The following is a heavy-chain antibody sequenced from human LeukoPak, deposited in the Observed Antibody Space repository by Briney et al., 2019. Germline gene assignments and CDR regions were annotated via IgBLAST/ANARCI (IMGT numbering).Heavy chain of an antibody. D-gene: IGHD2/OR15-2a*01. J-gene: IGHJ4*02. Sequence: ASVKVSCKASGYTLTSYYMHWVRQAPGQGLEWMGIINPSGGSTSYAQKFQGRVTMTRDTSTSTVYMELSSLRSEDNAVYYCAILLRYYLDFWGQGTLVTVSS. CDR1: GYTLTSYY. CDR2: INPSGGST. CDR3: AILLRYYLDF. V-gene: IGHV1-46*03.